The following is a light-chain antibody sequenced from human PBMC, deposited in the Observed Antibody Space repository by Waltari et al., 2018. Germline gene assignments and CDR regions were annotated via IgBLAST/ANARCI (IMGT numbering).Light chain of an antibody. CDR1: QSISSW. Sequence: DIQMTQSPSTLSASVGDRVTITCRASQSISSWLAWYQQKPGKAPKLLIYKASSLESGVPSRFSGSGYGTEFTPTISSLQPDDFATYYCQQYNSYPWTFGQGTKVEIK. V-gene: IGKV1-5*03. J-gene: IGKJ1*01. CDR3: QQYNSYPWT. CDR2: KAS.